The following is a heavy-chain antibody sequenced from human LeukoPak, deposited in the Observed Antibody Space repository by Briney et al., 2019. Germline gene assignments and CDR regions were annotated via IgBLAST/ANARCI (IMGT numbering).Heavy chain of an antibody. Sequence: QAGGSLRLSCAASGFTFSSYAMSWVRQAPGKGLEWVSAISGSGGSTYYADSVKGRFTISRDNSKNTLYLQMNSLRAEDTAAYYCAPMGYYYDSSGYYIDYWGQGTLVTVSS. D-gene: IGHD3-22*01. V-gene: IGHV3-23*01. CDR3: APMGYYYDSSGYYIDY. CDR2: ISGSGGST. J-gene: IGHJ4*02. CDR1: GFTFSSYA.